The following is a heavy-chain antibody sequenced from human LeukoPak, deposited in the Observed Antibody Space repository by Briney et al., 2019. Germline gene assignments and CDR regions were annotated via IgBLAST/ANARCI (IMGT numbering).Heavy chain of an antibody. CDR3: ASSGIAVAGTRYFDY. J-gene: IGHJ4*02. CDR2: IYSDGSIT. CDR1: GFTFSSYW. D-gene: IGHD6-19*01. V-gene: IGHV3-74*01. Sequence: PGGSLRLSCAASGFTFSSYWMHWVRQAPGKGLVWVSRIYSDGSITSYADSVKGRFTISGDNAKNTLYLQMNSLRAEDTAVYYCASSGIAVAGTRYFDYWGQGTLVTVSS.